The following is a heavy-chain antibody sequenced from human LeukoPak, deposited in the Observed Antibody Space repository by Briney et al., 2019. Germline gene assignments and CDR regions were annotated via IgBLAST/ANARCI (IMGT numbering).Heavy chain of an antibody. CDR2: ISGSGGST. Sequence: GGTLRLSCAASGFTFSSYGMSWVRQAPGKGLEWVSAISGSGGSTYYADSVKGRFTISRDNSKNTLYLQMNSLRAEDTAVYYCAKDRGNSGYGTDYWGQGTLVTVSS. D-gene: IGHD5-12*01. J-gene: IGHJ4*02. V-gene: IGHV3-23*01. CDR1: GFTFSSYG. CDR3: AKDRGNSGYGTDY.